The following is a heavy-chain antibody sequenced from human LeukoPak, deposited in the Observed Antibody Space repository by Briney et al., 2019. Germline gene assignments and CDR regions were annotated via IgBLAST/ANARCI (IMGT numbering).Heavy chain of an antibody. D-gene: IGHD3-10*01. J-gene: IGHJ4*02. CDR1: GFTFGHYA. V-gene: IGHV3-30*01. Sequence: GGSLRLSCAASGFTFGHYALHWVRQAPGKGLEWVAVISFDGTHKYYADSVKGRFTIFRDNSENTLYVEMNSLRAEDTAVYYCARARRGVLGYWGQGTLVTVSS. CDR2: ISFDGTHK. CDR3: ARARRGVLGY.